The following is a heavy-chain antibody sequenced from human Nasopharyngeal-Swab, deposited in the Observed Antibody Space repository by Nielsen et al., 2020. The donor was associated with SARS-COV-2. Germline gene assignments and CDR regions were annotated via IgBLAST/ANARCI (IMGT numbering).Heavy chain of an antibody. Sequence: GESLKISCAASGFTFSDYYMSWIRQAPGKGLEWVSYISSSGSTIYYADSVKGRFTISRDNAKNSLYLQMNSLRAEDTAVYYCARNLASRSSSWCFDYWGQGTLVTVSS. CDR3: ARNLASRSSSWCFDY. CDR2: ISSSGSTI. V-gene: IGHV3-11*04. CDR1: GFTFSDYY. J-gene: IGHJ4*02. D-gene: IGHD6-13*01.